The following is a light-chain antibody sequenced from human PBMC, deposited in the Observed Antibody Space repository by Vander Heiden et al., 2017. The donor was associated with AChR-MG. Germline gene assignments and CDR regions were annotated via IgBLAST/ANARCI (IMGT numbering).Light chain of an antibody. J-gene: IGLJ3*02. Sequence: QSALTQPRSVSGSPGQSITISCTGTSSDVGCYNYVSWYQQHPGKAPKLMIYDVIKRPSGVPHRFSGSKSGNTASLTISGLQAEDEADYYCCSYAGSYIWVFGGGTKLTVL. CDR1: SSDVGCYNY. V-gene: IGLV2-11*01. CDR3: CSYAGSYIWV. CDR2: DVI.